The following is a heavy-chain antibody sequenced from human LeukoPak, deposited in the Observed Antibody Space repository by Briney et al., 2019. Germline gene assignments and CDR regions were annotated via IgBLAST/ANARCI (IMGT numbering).Heavy chain of an antibody. D-gene: IGHD4-17*01. CDR1: DFSLSTGYY. CDR3: ARNATVTTRSEAFDI. Sequence: PSETLSLTCAVSDFSLSTGYYWGWIRQPPGKGLEWIGSIYHSGRTHYNPSLKRRITISIDTSKSQFSLELRSVTAADTAVYYCARNATVTTRSEAFDIWGQGTMLTVSS. J-gene: IGHJ3*02. CDR2: IYHSGRT. V-gene: IGHV4-38-2*01.